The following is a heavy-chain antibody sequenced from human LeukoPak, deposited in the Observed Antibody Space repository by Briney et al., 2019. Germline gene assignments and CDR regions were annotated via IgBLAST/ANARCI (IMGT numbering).Heavy chain of an antibody. Sequence: SETLSLTCTVSGGSISSSSYYWGWIRQPPGKGLEWIGSIYYSGSTYYNLSLKSRVTISLITSKNQFSLKLSSVTAADTAVYYCARTGPWSGFARGAFDIWGQGTMVTVSS. CDR2: IYYSGST. CDR1: GGSISSSSYY. J-gene: IGHJ3*02. D-gene: IGHD3-3*01. CDR3: ARTGPWSGFARGAFDI. V-gene: IGHV4-39*07.